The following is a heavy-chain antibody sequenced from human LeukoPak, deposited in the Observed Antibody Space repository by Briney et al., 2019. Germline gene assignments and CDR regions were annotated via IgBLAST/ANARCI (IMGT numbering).Heavy chain of an antibody. D-gene: IGHD2-2*01. J-gene: IGHJ5*02. CDR1: GYTLTELS. CDR2: ISAYDGNT. Sequence: ASVKVSCKVSGYTLTELSMHWVRQAPGQGLEWMGWISAYDGNTNYAQKLQGRVTMTTDTSTSTAYMELRSLRSDDTAVYYCARAHCGSTSCRWFDPWGQGTLVTVSS. CDR3: ARAHCGSTSCRWFDP. V-gene: IGHV1-18*01.